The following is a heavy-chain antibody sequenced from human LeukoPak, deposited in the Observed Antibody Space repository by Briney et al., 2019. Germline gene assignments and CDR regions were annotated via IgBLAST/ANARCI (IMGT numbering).Heavy chain of an antibody. V-gene: IGHV1-69*04. CDR3: ARVKRSSTWENRSGWYGGFDY. CDR1: GGSFSNSV. J-gene: IGHJ4*02. CDR2: IIPVLGVS. Sequence: SVKVSCKASGGSFSNSVITWVRQAPGQGREWMGRIIPVLGVSNFAQKFQGRVTITADKSTNTAHMELSSLRSEDTAVYYCARVKRSSTWENRSGWYGGFDYWGQGTLVTVSS. D-gene: IGHD6-19*01.